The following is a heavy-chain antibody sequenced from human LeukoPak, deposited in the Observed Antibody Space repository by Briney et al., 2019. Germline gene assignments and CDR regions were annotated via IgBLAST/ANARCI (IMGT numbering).Heavy chain of an antibody. D-gene: IGHD2-2*01. J-gene: IGHJ4*02. CDR3: AKSFRSTSLDY. V-gene: IGHV3-21*05. Sequence: GGSLRLSCAASGFTFSSYSMNWVRQAPGKGLEWVSYISSTSSHIFYADSVKGRFTISRDNSRNTLYLQMNSLRAGDTAVYYCAKSFRSTSLDYWGQGTLVTVSS. CDR1: GFTFSSYS. CDR2: ISSTSSHI.